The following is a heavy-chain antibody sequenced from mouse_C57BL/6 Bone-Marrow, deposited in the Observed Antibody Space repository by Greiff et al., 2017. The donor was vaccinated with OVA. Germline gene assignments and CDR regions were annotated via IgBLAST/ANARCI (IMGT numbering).Heavy chain of an antibody. V-gene: IGHV3-6*01. CDR1: GYSITSGYY. CDR2: ISYDGSN. CDR3: ARFNFYYAMDY. Sequence: EVQLQQSGPGLVKPSQSLSLTCSVTGYSITSGYYWNWIRQSPGNKLEWMGYISYDGSNNYNPSLKNRISITRDTSKNQLFLKLNSVTTEDTATYYCARFNFYYAMDYWGQGTSVTVSS. J-gene: IGHJ4*01.